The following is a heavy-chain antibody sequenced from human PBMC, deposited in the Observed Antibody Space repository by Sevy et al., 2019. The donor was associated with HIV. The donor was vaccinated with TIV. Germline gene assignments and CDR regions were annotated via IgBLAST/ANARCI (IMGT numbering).Heavy chain of an antibody. CDR1: GFIFSHYN. CDR2: ISTSSTYI. J-gene: IGHJ6*02. D-gene: IGHD1-26*01. V-gene: IGHV3-21*03. Sequence: GGSLRLSCTASGFIFSHYNMNWVRQAPGKGLEWVSSISTSSTYIYYADSVKGRFTISRDNAKNLLYLQMNSLRAEDTAVYQCARDRGVGTSSYGMDVWDQGTTVTVSS. CDR3: ARDRGVGTSSYGMDV.